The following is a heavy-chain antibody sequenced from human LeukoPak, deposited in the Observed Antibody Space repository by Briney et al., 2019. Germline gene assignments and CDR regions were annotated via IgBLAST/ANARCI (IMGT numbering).Heavy chain of an antibody. V-gene: IGHV1-69*04. J-gene: IGHJ4*02. CDR2: IIPILGIA. Sequence: GASVTVSCKASGGTFSSYAISWVRQAPGQGLEWMGRIIPILGIANYAQKFQGRVTITADKSTSTAYMELSSLRSEDTAVYYCARENGYNNFDYWGQGTLVTVSS. D-gene: IGHD5-24*01. CDR3: ARENGYNNFDY. CDR1: GGTFSSYA.